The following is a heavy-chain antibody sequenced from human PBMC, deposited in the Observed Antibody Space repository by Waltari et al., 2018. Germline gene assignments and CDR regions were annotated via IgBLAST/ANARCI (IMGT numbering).Heavy chain of an antibody. CDR2: INSGGTT. D-gene: IGHD4-4*01. CDR1: GFSISDNY. CDR3: ARDSKFDP. J-gene: IGHJ5*02. Sequence: EVQLVESGGGLIQPGGSLRLSCAALGFSISDNYMSWVRQAPGKGLEWVSFINSGGTTYYADSVKGRFTISRDNSKNTVYLQMNSLRAEDTAMYYCARDSKFDPWGQGTLVTVSS. V-gene: IGHV3-53*01.